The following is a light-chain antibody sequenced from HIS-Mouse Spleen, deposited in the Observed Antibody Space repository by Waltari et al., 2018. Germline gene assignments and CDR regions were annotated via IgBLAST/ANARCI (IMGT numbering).Light chain of an antibody. J-gene: IGLJ2*01. CDR1: AFPKTY. CDR2: EDS. Sequence: SYELTQPPSVSVSPGQTARITCPGDAFPKTYAYLYQQMSCQAPVLVTYEDSKRPSGIPERFSGSSSGTMATLTISGAQVEDEADYYCYSTDSSGNHRVFGGGTKLTVL. CDR3: YSTDSSGNHRV. V-gene: IGLV3-10*01.